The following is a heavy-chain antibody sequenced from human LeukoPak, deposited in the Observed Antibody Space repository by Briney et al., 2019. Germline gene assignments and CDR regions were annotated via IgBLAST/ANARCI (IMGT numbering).Heavy chain of an antibody. V-gene: IGHV3-23*01. D-gene: IGHD4-17*01. Sequence: GGSLRLSCAASGFTFSSYTMSWVRQAPGGGLKWLSAINNRGSSTYYAGSVKDRFTISRDNSENTLYLQMNSLTVDDTAVYFCAKERQTGDYFTSDYWGQGTLVTVSS. CDR1: GFTFSSYT. CDR3: AKERQTGDYFTSDY. CDR2: INNRGSST. J-gene: IGHJ4*02.